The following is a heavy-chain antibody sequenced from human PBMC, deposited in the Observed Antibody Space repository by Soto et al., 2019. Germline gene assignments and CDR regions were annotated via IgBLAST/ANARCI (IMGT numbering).Heavy chain of an antibody. CDR2: ISAYNGNT. J-gene: IGHJ4*02. CDR3: ARDGVVPAAMGYFDY. CDR1: GYTFTSYG. Sequence: QVQLVQSGAEVKKPGASVKVSCKASGYTFTSYGISWVRQAPGQGVEWMGWISAYNGNTNYAQKLQGRVTMTTDTSTSTAYMGLRGLRSDDTAVYYCARDGVVPAAMGYFDYWGQGTLVTVSS. D-gene: IGHD2-2*01. V-gene: IGHV1-18*01.